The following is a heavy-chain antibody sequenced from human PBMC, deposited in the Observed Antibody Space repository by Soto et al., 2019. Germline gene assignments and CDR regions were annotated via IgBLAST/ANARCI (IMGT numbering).Heavy chain of an antibody. CDR3: ASYSSGWYRYFDY. D-gene: IGHD6-19*01. CDR2: IYYSGST. V-gene: IGHV4-39*01. Sequence: QLQLQESGPGLVKPSETLSLTCTVSGGSISSSSYYWGWIRQPPGKGLEWIGSIYYSGSTYYNPTLKSRVTISVDTSKNKLSLKLSSVTAADTAVYYCASYSSGWYRYFDYWGQGTLVTVSS. CDR1: GGSISSSSYY. J-gene: IGHJ4*02.